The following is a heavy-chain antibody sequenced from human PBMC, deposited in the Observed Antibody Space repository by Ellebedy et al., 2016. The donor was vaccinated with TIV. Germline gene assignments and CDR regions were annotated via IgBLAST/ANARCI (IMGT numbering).Heavy chain of an antibody. J-gene: IGHJ4*02. D-gene: IGHD5-18*01. CDR3: ARDRTPGDGYWVFDQ. Sequence: GESLKISCAASGFTFSRYAMTWVRQAPGKGLEWVSGIVGSGGGIFYADSVKGRFTISRDNSKSTVYLQMNSLRAEDTAIYYCARDRTPGDGYWVFDQWGQGALVTVSS. CDR2: IVGSGGGI. CDR1: GFTFSRYA. V-gene: IGHV3-23*01.